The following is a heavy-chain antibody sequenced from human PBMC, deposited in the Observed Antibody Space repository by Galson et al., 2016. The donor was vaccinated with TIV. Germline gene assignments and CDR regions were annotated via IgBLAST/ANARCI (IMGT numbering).Heavy chain of an antibody. D-gene: IGHD2-15*01. V-gene: IGHV5-10-1*01. CDR1: GYSFTNYR. Sequence: QSGAEVKKPGESLRISCKASGYSFTNYRITWVRQMPGKGLEWMGKIDPSDSYTNYSPSLQGHVTISVDKSIRTAYLQWSSLKASDTAIYYCARFNRVADNHLDCWGQGTLVTGSS. CDR2: IDPSDSYT. CDR3: ARFNRVADNHLDC. J-gene: IGHJ4*02.